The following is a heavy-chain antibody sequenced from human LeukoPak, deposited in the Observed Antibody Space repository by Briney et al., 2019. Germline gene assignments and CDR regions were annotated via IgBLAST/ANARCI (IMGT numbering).Heavy chain of an antibody. D-gene: IGHD6-19*01. J-gene: IGHJ6*02. CDR3: ARTLREYSSGTYYYYGMDV. CDR1: GFTFSSYE. CDR2: ISGSGSTI. Sequence: PGGSHRLSCAASGFTFSSYEMNWVRQAPGKGLEWVSYISGSGSTIYYADSVKGRFTISRDNAKNSLYLQMNSLRAEDTAVYYCARTLREYSSGTYYYYGMDVWGQGTTITVSS. V-gene: IGHV3-48*03.